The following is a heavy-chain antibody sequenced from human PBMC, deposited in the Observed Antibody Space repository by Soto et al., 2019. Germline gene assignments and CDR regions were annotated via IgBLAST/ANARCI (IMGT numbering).Heavy chain of an antibody. CDR2: ISSSSFTL. D-gene: IGHD6-13*01. J-gene: IGHJ4*02. V-gene: IGHV3-48*01. CDR1: GFIFGSYT. Sequence: GSLRLSCAASGFIFGSYTMNWVRQAPGKGLEWVSSISSSSFTLYYADSVKGRFSISRDNAKNSLYLQMNSLRAEDTAVYYCAKDQGSSWYEIDYWGQGTLVTVSS. CDR3: AKDQGSSWYEIDY.